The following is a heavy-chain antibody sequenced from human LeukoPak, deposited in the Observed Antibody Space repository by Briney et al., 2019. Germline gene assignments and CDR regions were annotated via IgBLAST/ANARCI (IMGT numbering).Heavy chain of an antibody. CDR2: INPNSGDT. D-gene: IGHD3-3*02. J-gene: IGHJ3*01. Sequence: ASVKVSCKASGYTFTTYYMHWVRQAPGHRLEWMGWINPNSGDTNYPQKFQGRVTMTRDTSISTAHMELSRLRSDDTAVYYCARLLGTRGVFDLWGQGTMVTVSS. V-gene: IGHV1-2*02. CDR3: ARLLGTRGVFDL. CDR1: GYTFTTYY.